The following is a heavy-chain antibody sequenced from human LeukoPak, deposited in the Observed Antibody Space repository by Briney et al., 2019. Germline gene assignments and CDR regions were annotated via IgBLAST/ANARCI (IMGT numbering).Heavy chain of an antibody. CDR2: ISGSSTNI. CDR1: GFTFSSYA. CDR3: ASGSRRFDY. V-gene: IGHV3-48*01. D-gene: IGHD5-12*01. Sequence: GGSLRLSCAASGFTFSSYAMSWVRQAPGKGLEWVSYISGSSTNIYYADSVKGRFTISRDNAKNSLCLQMNSLRAEDTAVYYCASGSRRFDYWGQGTLVTVSS. J-gene: IGHJ4*02.